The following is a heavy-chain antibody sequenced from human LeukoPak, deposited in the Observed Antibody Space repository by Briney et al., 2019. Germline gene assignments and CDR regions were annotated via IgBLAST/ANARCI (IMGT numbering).Heavy chain of an antibody. CDR3: ARSLHTWNSLFDY. J-gene: IGHJ4*02. CDR2: ISGGGDAT. Sequence: GGSLRLSCAASGFTFSSNAMTWVRQAPGKGLEWVSVISGGGDATYYAASLKGRFTISRDNSKNTLYLQMNSLRVEDTAIYYCARSLHTWNSLFDYCGRGTLLTVSS. V-gene: IGHV3-23*01. CDR1: GFTFSSNA. D-gene: IGHD1/OR15-1a*01.